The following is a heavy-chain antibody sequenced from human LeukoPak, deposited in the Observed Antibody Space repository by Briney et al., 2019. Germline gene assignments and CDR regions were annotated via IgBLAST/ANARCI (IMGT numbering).Heavy chain of an antibody. D-gene: IGHD5-12*01. Sequence: SETLSLTCAVYGGSFSGYYWSWIRQPPGKGLEWIGEINHSGSTKYNPSLKSRVTISVDTSKNQFSLKLSSVTAADTAVYYCARALVEMATMDYWGQGTLVTVSS. J-gene: IGHJ4*02. V-gene: IGHV4-34*01. CDR1: GGSFSGYY. CDR3: ARALVEMATMDY. CDR2: INHSGST.